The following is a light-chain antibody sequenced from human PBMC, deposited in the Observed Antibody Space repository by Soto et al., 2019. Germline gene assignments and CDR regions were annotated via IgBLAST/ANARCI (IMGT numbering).Light chain of an antibody. CDR3: MQSTLLPPT. CDR2: EVS. J-gene: IGKJ5*01. V-gene: IGKV2D-29*02. CDR1: QSLLHITGETF. Sequence: DVVVTQTTLSLSVAPGQLASISCKSSQSLLHITGETFLFWYLQKPGQSPQLLIYEVSTRVSGVPDRFSGSGSGTDFTLEVSRVETDDVGIYYCMQSTLLPPTFGQGTLLEIK.